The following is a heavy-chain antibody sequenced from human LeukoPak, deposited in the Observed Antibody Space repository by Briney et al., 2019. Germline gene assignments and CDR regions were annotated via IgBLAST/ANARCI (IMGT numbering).Heavy chain of an antibody. V-gene: IGHV3-30*04. CDR1: GFTFSSYA. D-gene: IGHD4-17*01. Sequence: GGSLRLSCAASGFTFSSYAMHWVRQAPGKGLEWVAVISYDGSNKYYADSVKGRFTISRDNSKNTLYLQMNSLRAEDTAVYYCARDSSGDYGKNAFDIWGQGTMVTVSS. CDR3: ARDSSGDYGKNAFDI. CDR2: ISYDGSNK. J-gene: IGHJ3*02.